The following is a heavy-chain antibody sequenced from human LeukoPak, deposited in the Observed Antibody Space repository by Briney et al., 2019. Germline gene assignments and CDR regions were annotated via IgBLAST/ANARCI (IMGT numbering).Heavy chain of an antibody. Sequence: GGSLRLSCAASGFTFSSYGMHWVRQAPGKGLEWVAVISYDGSNKYYADSVKGRFTISRDNSKNTLYLQMNSLRAEDTAVYYCAGTTVTTSGFDYWGQGTLVTVSS. CDR3: AGTTVTTSGFDY. CDR1: GFTFSSYG. D-gene: IGHD4-17*01. V-gene: IGHV3-30*03. CDR2: ISYDGSNK. J-gene: IGHJ4*02.